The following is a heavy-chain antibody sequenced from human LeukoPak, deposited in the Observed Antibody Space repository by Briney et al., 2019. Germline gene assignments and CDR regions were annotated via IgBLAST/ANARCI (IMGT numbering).Heavy chain of an antibody. V-gene: IGHV3-23*01. Sequence: GGSLRLSCAASGFTFSSYAMSWVRQAPGKGLEWVSVISNSAGSTFYADSVKGRFTISRDNAKNSLYLQMNSLRAEDTALYYCARGGGYCSSTSCQPAWGQGTLVTVSS. CDR2: ISNSAGST. CDR3: ARGGGYCSSTSCQPA. D-gene: IGHD2-2*01. CDR1: GFTFSSYA. J-gene: IGHJ5*02.